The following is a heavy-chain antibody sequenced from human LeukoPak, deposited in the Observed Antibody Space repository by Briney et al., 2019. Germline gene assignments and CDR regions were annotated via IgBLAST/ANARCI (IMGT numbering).Heavy chain of an antibody. J-gene: IGHJ6*03. CDR1: GFTVSRNY. CDR3: ARGIVATTLPPNYYYMDV. V-gene: IGHV3-53*01. CDR2: IYSGGST. D-gene: IGHD5-12*01. Sequence: GGSLRLSCAPSGFTVSRNYISWVRQAPGKGLEGVSVIYSGGSTYYADSVKGRFTISRDNSKNTLYLQMNSLRAEDTAVYYCARGIVATTLPPNYYYMDVWCKGTTVTISS.